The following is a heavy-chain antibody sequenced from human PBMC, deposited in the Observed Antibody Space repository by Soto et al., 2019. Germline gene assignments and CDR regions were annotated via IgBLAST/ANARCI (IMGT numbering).Heavy chain of an antibody. J-gene: IGHJ4*02. D-gene: IGHD3-22*01. CDR2: IIHIFGTA. V-gene: IGHV1-69*01. CDR3: ARVGRGYVWFNEL. CDR1: GGIFSSYA. Sequence: QEQLLQSGAEVRKPGSSVKVSCKAAGGIFSSYAISWVRQAPGQGLEWMGGIIHIFGTANYAQKLQGRVTITADESTNTAYMDLSSLKSEDTAIYYCARVGRGYVWFNELWGQGTLGNVSS.